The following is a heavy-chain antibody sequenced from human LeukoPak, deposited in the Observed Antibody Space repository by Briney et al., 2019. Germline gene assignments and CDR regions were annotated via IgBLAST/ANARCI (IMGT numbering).Heavy chain of an antibody. J-gene: IGHJ4*02. CDR1: GYTFTSYG. CDR2: VSAYNGNT. Sequence: ASVKVSCKASGYTFTSYGISWVRQAPGQGLEWMGWVSAYNGNTNYAQKLQGRVTMTTDTSTSTAYMELRSLRSDDTAVYYCARVITSSYDTAMVSLFDYWGQGTLVTVSS. D-gene: IGHD5-18*01. V-gene: IGHV1-18*01. CDR3: ARVITSSYDTAMVSLFDY.